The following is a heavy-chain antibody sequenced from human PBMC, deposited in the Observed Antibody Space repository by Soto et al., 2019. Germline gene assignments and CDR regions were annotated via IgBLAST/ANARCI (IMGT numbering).Heavy chain of an antibody. Sequence: PSDTLSLTCTVSGGSLSSSSYYWGWIRQPPGKGLEWIGSIYYSGSTYYNPSLKSRVAISVDTSKNQFSLKLSSVTAADTAVYYCARQLLTTKLTVSWFDPWGQGTLVTVSS. J-gene: IGHJ5*02. D-gene: IGHD4-4*01. CDR2: IYYSGST. CDR1: GGSLSSSSYY. V-gene: IGHV4-39*01. CDR3: ARQLLTTKLTVSWFDP.